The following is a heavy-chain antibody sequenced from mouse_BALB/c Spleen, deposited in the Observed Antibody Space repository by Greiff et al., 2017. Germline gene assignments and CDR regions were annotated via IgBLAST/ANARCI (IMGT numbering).Heavy chain of an antibody. V-gene: IGHV5-17*02. J-gene: IGHJ4*01. Sequence: EVHLVESGGGLVQPGGSRKLSCAASGFTFSSFGMHWVRQAPEKGLEWVAYISSGSSTIYYADTVKGRFTISRDNPKNTLFLQMTSLRSEDTAMYHCARRGLRGYAMDYWGQGTSVTVSS. D-gene: IGHD3-2*02. CDR1: GFTFSSFG. CDR2: ISSGSSTI. CDR3: ARRGLRGYAMDY.